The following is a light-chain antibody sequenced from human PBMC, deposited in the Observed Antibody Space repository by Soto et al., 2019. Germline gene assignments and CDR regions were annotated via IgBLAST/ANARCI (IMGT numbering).Light chain of an antibody. CDR1: SSDVGGYDY. Sequence: QSVLTHPRSVSGSPGQSVTISCTGTSSDVGGYDYVSWFQQHPGKAPKLMIYDVTERPSGVPDRFSGSKSGNTASLTISGLQAEDEADYYCCSYAGSYISLFVFGTGTKVTVL. CDR3: CSYAGSYISLFV. J-gene: IGLJ1*01. V-gene: IGLV2-11*01. CDR2: DVT.